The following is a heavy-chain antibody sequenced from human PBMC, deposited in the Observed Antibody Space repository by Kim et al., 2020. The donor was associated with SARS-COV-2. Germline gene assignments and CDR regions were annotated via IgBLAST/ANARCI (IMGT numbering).Heavy chain of an antibody. V-gene: IGHV4-34*01. D-gene: IGHD6-13*01. Sequence: SETLSLTCAVYGGSFSGYSWNWIRQTPGKGLEWIGEINHSGNTNYNPSLKSRITISVDTSKNQFSLKLSSVTAADTAVYYCARSRASSWLFAYWGQGTLV. CDR3: ARSRASSWLFAY. CDR2: INHSGNT. J-gene: IGHJ4*02. CDR1: GGSFSGYS.